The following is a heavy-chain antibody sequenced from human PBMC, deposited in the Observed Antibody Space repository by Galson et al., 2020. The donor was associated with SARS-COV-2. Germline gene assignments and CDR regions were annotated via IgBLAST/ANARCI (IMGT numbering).Heavy chain of an antibody. D-gene: IGHD6-19*01. CDR1: GDSIRKYY. V-gene: IGHV4-59*01. CDR3: ARMWAGSIKFDP. Sequence: SETLSLTCTVSGDSIRKYYWSWIRQAPGKGLEWIGYFYYSGNSNYNPSLKSRVTMSVDTSKNQFSLKLNAVVAADTAVYYCARMWAGSIKFDPWGQGTLVTVSS. CDR2: FYYSGNS. J-gene: IGHJ5*02.